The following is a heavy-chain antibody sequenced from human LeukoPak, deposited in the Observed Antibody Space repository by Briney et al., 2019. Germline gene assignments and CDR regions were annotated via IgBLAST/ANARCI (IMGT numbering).Heavy chain of an antibody. Sequence: GESLKISCKGSGYSFTSYWIGWVRQMPGKGLEWMGIIYPGDSDTRYSPSFQGQVTISADKSISTAYLQWSSLKASDTAMYYCARQAYYYDSSGYYPPTNNAFDIWGRGTMVTVSS. CDR1: GYSFTSYW. D-gene: IGHD3-22*01. J-gene: IGHJ3*02. CDR3: ARQAYYYDSSGYYPPTNNAFDI. V-gene: IGHV5-51*01. CDR2: IYPGDSDT.